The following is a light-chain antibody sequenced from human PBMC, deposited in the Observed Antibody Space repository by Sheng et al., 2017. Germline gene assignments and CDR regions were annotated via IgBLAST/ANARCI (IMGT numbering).Light chain of an antibody. CDR1: SSNIGSGYD. Sequence: QSVLTQPPSVSGAPGQRITISCTGSSSNIGSGYDVHWYQQLPGTSPKLLIYANNNRPSGVPDRFSGSKSGTSASLAITGLQPEDEADYYCASYAGGNTFLVFGGGTKVTVL. V-gene: IGLV1-40*01. J-gene: IGLJ2*01. CDR3: ASYAGGNTFLV. CDR2: ANN.